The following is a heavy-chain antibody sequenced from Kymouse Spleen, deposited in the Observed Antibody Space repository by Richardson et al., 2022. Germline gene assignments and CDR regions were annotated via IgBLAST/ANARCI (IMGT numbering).Heavy chain of an antibody. CDR3: AREETGTTGDY. V-gene: IGHV3-33*01. J-gene: IGHJ4*02. CDR1: GFTFSSYG. CDR2: IWYDGSNK. Sequence: QVQLVESGGGVVQPGRSLRLSCAASGFTFSSYGMHWVRQAPGKGLEWVAVIWYDGSNKYYADSVKGRFTISRDNSKNTLYLQMNSLRAEDTAVYYCAREETGTTGDYWGQGTLVTVSS. D-gene: IGHD1-7*01.